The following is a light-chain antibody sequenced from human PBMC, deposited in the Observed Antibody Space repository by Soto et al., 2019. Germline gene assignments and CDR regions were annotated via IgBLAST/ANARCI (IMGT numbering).Light chain of an antibody. CDR2: DAS. CDR3: QQYDNLPYT. Sequence: DIQMTQSPSSLSASVGDRVTITGQASQDISNYLNSYQQKPGKAPKLLIYDASNLETGVPSRFSGSGSGTDFTFTISSLQPADIATYYCQQYDNLPYTFGQGTKLEIK. CDR1: QDISNY. V-gene: IGKV1-33*01. J-gene: IGKJ2*01.